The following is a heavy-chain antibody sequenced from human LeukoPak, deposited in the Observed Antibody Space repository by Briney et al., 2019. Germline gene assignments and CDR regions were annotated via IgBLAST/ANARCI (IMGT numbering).Heavy chain of an antibody. CDR3: ARRVSYYYFYMDV. CDR1: GDSFSGYY. J-gene: IGHJ6*03. V-gene: IGHV4-34*01. Sequence: SETLSLTCGVSGDSFSGYYWSWIRQSPGKGLEWMAEINDSGSTNFNPSLKSRLRISLDASKNQFSLTLSSVTAADTAVYYCARRVSYYYFYMDVWGNGTTVSFSS. CDR2: INDSGST.